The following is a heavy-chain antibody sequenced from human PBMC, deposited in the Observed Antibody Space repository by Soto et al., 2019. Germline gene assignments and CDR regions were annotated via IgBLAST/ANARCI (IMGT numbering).Heavy chain of an antibody. CDR1: GYSFTSYW. D-gene: IGHD2-2*01. V-gene: IGHV5-51*01. J-gene: IGHJ5*02. Sequence: PGESLKISCKGSGYSFTSYWIGWVRQMPGKGLEWMGIIYPGDSDTRYGPSFQGQVTISADKSISTAYLQWSSLKASDTAMYYCARTYCSSASCHAKNWFDPWGQGTLVTVSS. CDR2: IYPGDSDT. CDR3: ARTYCSSASCHAKNWFDP.